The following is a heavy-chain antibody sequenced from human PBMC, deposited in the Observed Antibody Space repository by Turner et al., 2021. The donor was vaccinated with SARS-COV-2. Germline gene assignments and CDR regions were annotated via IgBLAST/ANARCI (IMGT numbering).Heavy chain of an antibody. CDR3: ARAGWDLLPFDAFDI. CDR1: GFTFSTYA. CDR2: ISYDGSNK. Sequence: QVQLVESGGGVVQPGRSLRLSCPASGFTFSTYAMHWVRQAPGKGLELVAVISYDGSNKYYADSVKGRFTISRDNSKNTLYLQMNSLRAEDTAVYYCARAGWDLLPFDAFDIWGQGTMVTISS. D-gene: IGHD1-26*01. V-gene: IGHV3-30-3*01. J-gene: IGHJ3*02.